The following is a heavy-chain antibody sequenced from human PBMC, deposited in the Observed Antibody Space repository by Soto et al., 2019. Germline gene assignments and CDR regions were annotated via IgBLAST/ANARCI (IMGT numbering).Heavy chain of an antibody. J-gene: IGHJ6*02. D-gene: IGHD2-2*02. Sequence: SETLSLTXAVHGGSFSGYYWSWIRQPPGKGLEWIGKINHSGSTNYNPSLKSRVTISVDTSKNQFSLKLSSVTAADTAVYYCARGSVGCSSTSCYKGRYYGMDVWGQGTTVTVSS. CDR1: GGSFSGYY. CDR2: INHSGST. CDR3: ARGSVGCSSTSCYKGRYYGMDV. V-gene: IGHV4-34*01.